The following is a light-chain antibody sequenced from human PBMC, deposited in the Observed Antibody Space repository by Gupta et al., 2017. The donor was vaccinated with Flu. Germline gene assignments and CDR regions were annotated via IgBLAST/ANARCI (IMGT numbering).Light chain of an antibody. V-gene: IGLV2-14*01. CDR1: SSDVGGYNY. CDR2: EVS. Sequence: QSALTQPATVPGSHGQPITISCTGTSSDVGGYNYVSWYQQHPGKVLKLMIYEVSNRPSGVCIRVSGSKSGNTSTLTIAGFQAEDDADYYCSSYTSTCLVFGGGTKLTVL. J-gene: IGLJ2*01. CDR3: SSYTSTCLV.